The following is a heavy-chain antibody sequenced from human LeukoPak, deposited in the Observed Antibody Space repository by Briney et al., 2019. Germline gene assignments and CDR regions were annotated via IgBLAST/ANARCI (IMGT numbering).Heavy chain of an antibody. Sequence: PGGSLRLSCAASGFTFSSYGMHWVRQAPGKGLEWVAVISYDGSNKYYADSVKGRSTISRDNSKNTLYLQMNSLRAEDTAVYYCAKDRGAVAGMNYWGQGTLVTVSS. V-gene: IGHV3-30*18. D-gene: IGHD6-19*01. CDR1: GFTFSSYG. CDR3: AKDRGAVAGMNY. J-gene: IGHJ4*02. CDR2: ISYDGSNK.